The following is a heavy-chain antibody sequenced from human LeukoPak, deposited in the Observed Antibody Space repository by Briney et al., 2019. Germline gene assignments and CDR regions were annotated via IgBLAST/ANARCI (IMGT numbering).Heavy chain of an antibody. V-gene: IGHV3-74*01. CDR3: ARAPSEIGGYYPEYFRH. CDR1: GFTFSSWY. D-gene: IGHD3-22*01. J-gene: IGHJ1*01. Sequence: GGSLRLSCAASGFTFSSWYMYWVRQRPGKGLEWLCHITSDGSTSYYADSVRGRFTISRDNAKNTVSLQMNRLRAEDTGVYYCARAPSEIGGYYPEYFRHWGQGTLVTVSS. CDR2: ITSDGSTS.